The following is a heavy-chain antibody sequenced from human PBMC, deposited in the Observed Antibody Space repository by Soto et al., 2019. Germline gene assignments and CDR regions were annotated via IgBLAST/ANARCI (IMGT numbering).Heavy chain of an antibody. Sequence: GGSLRLSCAASGFTFSSCGMHWVRQAPGKGLEWVAVIWYDGSNKYYADSVKGRFTISRDNSKNTLYLQMNSLRAEDTAVYYCARLSSSWYGVDYYNYMDDWGKGTTVTVSS. CDR2: IWYDGSNK. V-gene: IGHV3-33*01. CDR1: GFTFSSCG. J-gene: IGHJ6*03. CDR3: ARLSSSWYGVDYYNYMDD. D-gene: IGHD6-13*01.